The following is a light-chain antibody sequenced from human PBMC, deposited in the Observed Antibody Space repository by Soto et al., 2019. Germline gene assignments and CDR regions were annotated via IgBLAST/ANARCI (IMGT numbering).Light chain of an antibody. J-gene: IGLJ3*02. CDR3: GTWDNSLSAWV. Sequence: QSVLTQPPSVSAAPGQTVTISCSGSSSNIGKNYVSWYQHLPGTAPKVLIYDNNKRPSGIPDRFSGSKSGTSATLGITGLQTGDEADYYCGTWDNSLSAWVFGGGTKLTVL. CDR2: DNN. CDR1: SSNIGKNY. V-gene: IGLV1-51*01.